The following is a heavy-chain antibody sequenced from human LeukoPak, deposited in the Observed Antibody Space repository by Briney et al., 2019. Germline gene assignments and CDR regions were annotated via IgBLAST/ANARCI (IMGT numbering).Heavy chain of an antibody. CDR3: ARGRPHGNDY. CDR2: IASDGSST. CDR1: GFTFSSYW. V-gene: IGHV3-74*01. Sequence: GGSLRLSCAASGFTFSSYWMNWVRQAPGKGLVWVSRIASDGSSTTYADSVKGRFSVSRDNAKNTLYLQMNSLRVEDTAVYYCARGRPHGNDYWGQGTLVTVSS. D-gene: IGHD4-23*01. J-gene: IGHJ4*02.